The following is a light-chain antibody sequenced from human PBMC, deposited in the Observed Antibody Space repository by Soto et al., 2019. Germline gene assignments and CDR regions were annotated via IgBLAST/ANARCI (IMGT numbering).Light chain of an antibody. J-gene: IGLJ2*01. V-gene: IGLV2-14*03. CDR1: HNDIGTYDY. CDR2: GVT. CDR3: SSFTSNRSYV. Sequence: QSALTQPTSVSGSPGQSITISCTGNHNDIGTYDYVSWYQQHPGRAPRLLIHGVTTRPSGISDRFSASKSGLTASLTISGLQPEDEADYYCSSFTSNRSYVFG.